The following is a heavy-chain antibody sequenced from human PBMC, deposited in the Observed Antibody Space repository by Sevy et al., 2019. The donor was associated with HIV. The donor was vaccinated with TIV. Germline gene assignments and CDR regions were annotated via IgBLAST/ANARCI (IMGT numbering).Heavy chain of an antibody. V-gene: IGHV3-73*01. CDR1: GFTFSGSA. Sequence: GGSLRLSCAASGFTFSGSAMHWVRQASGKGLEWVGRIRSKANSYATAYAASVKGRFTISRDDSKKTAYLQMNSLKTEETAVYYCTRLRYYGSGSYYPHYYYYGMDVWGQGTTVTVSS. CDR3: TRLRYYGSGSYYPHYYYYGMDV. CDR2: IRSKANSYAT. J-gene: IGHJ6*02. D-gene: IGHD3-10*01.